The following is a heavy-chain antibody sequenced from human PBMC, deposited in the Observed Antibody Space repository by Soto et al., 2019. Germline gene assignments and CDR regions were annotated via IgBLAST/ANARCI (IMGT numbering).Heavy chain of an antibody. CDR3: AHYFSGFDY. CDR1: GFSLSTSAVG. V-gene: IGHV2-5*02. CDR2: IYWDDDK. J-gene: IGHJ4*02. Sequence: QITLKESGPPLVKPTQTLTLTCTFSGFSLSTSAVGVGWIRQPPGKALEWLALIYWDDDKRYSPSLKSRLTITRDTSKNQVVLTMTNMDPVDTATYYCAHYFSGFDYWGQGTLVTVSS. D-gene: IGHD3-10*01.